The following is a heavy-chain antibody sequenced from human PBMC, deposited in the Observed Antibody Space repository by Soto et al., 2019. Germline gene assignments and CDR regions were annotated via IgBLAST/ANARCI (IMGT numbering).Heavy chain of an antibody. CDR1: GGSFSGYY. CDR3: ARRYGWLYFDY. D-gene: IGHD6-19*01. CDR2: IFYSGST. Sequence: SETLSLTCAVYGGSFSGYYWGWIRQPPGKGLEWIGTIFYSGSTYYNPSLKSRVTISVDTSKNQFSLKLTSVTAADTALYYCARRYGWLYFDYWGQGSLVTVS. V-gene: IGHV4-34*12. J-gene: IGHJ4*02.